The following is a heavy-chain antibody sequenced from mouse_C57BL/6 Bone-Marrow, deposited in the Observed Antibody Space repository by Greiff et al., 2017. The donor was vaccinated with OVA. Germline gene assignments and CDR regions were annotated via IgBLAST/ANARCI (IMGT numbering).Heavy chain of an antibody. CDR3: ARRFTTVVAHYAMDY. J-gene: IGHJ4*01. CDR2: ISNLAYSI. D-gene: IGHD1-1*01. V-gene: IGHV5-15*04. Sequence: EVHLVESGGGLVQPGGSLKLSCAASGFTFSDYGMAWVRQAPRKGPEWVAFISNLAYSIYYADTVTGRFTISRENAKNTLYLEMSSLRSEDTAMYYCARRFTTVVAHYAMDYWGQGTSVTVSS. CDR1: GFTFSDYG.